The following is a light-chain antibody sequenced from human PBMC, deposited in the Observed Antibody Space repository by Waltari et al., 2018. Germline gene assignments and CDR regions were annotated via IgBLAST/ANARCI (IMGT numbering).Light chain of an antibody. CDR2: GKN. CDR3: SSRDSSGNHVL. CDR1: CLRTYF. V-gene: IGLV3-19*01. Sequence: SSGLTQDPAVSVALGQTVRITCQGDCLRTYFATWYQQKPGQAPLLVIYGKNNRPSGTPDRFSGSSSEDTTSLTSTGARAEDEADYFCSSRDSSGNHVLFGGGTKLTVL. J-gene: IGLJ3*02.